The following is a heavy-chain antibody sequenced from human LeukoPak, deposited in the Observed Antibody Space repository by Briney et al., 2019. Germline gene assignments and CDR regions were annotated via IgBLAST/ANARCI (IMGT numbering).Heavy chain of an antibody. CDR1: GFTFSGYA. D-gene: IGHD3-22*01. J-gene: IGHJ4*02. CDR2: ISYDGSNK. Sequence: QPGRSLRLSCAASGFTFSGYAMHWVRQAPGKGLEWVAVISYDGSNKYYADSVKGRFTISRDNSKNTLYLQMNSLRAEDTAVYYCARGFTYYYDSSLLYWGQGTLVTVSS. V-gene: IGHV3-30-3*01. CDR3: ARGFTYYYDSSLLY.